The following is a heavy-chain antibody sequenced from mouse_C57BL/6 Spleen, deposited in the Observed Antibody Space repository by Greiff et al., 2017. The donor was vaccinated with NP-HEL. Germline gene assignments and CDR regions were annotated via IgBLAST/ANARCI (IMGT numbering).Heavy chain of an antibody. CDR3: ARYSNYPHYYAMDY. D-gene: IGHD2-5*01. CDR1: GYSFTDYN. V-gene: IGHV1-39*01. Sequence: VHVKQSGPELVKPGASVKISCKASGYSFTDYNMNWVKQSNGKSLEWIGVINPNYGTTSYNQKFKGKATLTVDQSSSTAYMQLNSLTSEDSAVYYCARYSNYPHYYAMDYWGQGTSVTVSS. CDR2: INPNYGTT. J-gene: IGHJ4*01.